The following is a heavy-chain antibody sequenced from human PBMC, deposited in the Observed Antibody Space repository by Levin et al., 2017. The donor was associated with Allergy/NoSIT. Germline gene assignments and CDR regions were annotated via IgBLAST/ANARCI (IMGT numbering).Heavy chain of an antibody. V-gene: IGHV3-30-3*01. CDR1: GFTFSSYA. CDR3: ATDSGYDYYYFDY. CDR2: ISYDGSNK. J-gene: IGHJ4*02. Sequence: GESLKISCAASGFTFSSYAMHWVRQAPGKGLEWVAVISYDGSNKYYADSVKGRFTISRDNSKNTLYLQMNSLRAEDTAVYYCATDSGYDYYYFDYWGQGTLVTVSS. D-gene: IGHD5-12*01.